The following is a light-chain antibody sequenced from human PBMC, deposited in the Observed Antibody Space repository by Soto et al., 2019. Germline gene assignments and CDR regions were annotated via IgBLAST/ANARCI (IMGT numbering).Light chain of an antibody. CDR2: EVS. V-gene: IGLV2-8*01. CDR3: SSYAASNNSGV. J-gene: IGLJ2*01. Sequence: QSVLTQPPSASGSPGQSVTISCIGTSSDVGGYNYVSWYQQHPGNAPKLMIYEVSKRPSGVPDRFSGSKSGNTASLTVSGLQAEDEADYYCSSYAASNNSGVFGGGTKLTVL. CDR1: SSDVGGYNY.